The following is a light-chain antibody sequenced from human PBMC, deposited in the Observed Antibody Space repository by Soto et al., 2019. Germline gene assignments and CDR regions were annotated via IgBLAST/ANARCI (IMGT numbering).Light chain of an antibody. CDR2: SAS. V-gene: IGKV1-9*01. CDR3: QQLNRFPRT. CDR1: QDISSY. J-gene: IGKJ1*01. Sequence: DIQLTQSPSFLSASVGDRVTITCRASQDISSYLAWYQQRPGKVPRFLTHSASTLQSVVPSRFSATGSGTTFTLTISSMQPEDIATYYCQQLNRFPRTFGQGTKVE.